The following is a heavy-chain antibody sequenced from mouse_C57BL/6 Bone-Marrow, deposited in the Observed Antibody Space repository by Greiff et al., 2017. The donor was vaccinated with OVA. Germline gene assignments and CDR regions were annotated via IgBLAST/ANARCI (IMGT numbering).Heavy chain of an antibody. CDR3: AREGFDDYGAY. CDR2: IDPSDSYT. Sequence: QVQLQQPGAELVMPGASVKLSCKASGYTFTSYWMHWVKQRPGQGLEWIGEIDPSDSYTNYNQKFKGKSTLTVDKYSSTAYMQLSSLTSEDSSVDYCAREGFDDYGAYWGQGTLVTVSA. CDR1: GYTFTSYW. D-gene: IGHD2-4*01. V-gene: IGHV1-69*01. J-gene: IGHJ3*01.